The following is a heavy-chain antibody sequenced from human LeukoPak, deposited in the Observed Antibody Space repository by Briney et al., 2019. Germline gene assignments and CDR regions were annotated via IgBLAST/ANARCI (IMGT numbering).Heavy chain of an antibody. CDR1: GGSISSSSYY. CDR3: ARGPYYDILTGYPTPAYFDY. CDR2: IYYSGST. V-gene: IGHV4-39*07. J-gene: IGHJ4*02. D-gene: IGHD3-9*01. Sequence: SETLSLTCTVSGGSISSSSYYWGWIRQPPGKGLEWIGSIYYSGSTYYNPSLKSRVTISVDTSKNQFSLKLSSVTAAGTAVYYCARGPYYDILTGYPTPAYFDYWGQGTLVTVSS.